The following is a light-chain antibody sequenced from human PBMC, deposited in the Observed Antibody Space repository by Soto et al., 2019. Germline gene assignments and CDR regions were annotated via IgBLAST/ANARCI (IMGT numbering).Light chain of an antibody. Sequence: EIVLTQSPGTLSLSPGEIANLSCSASQSVSSSYLAWYQQKPGQAPRLLIYGASTRATGIPARVSGSGSGTDFTLTISRVEPEDFAVYYCQQYGNSPITFGQGTRLEI. CDR1: QSVSSSY. V-gene: IGKV3-20*01. CDR3: QQYGNSPIT. CDR2: GAS. J-gene: IGKJ5*01.